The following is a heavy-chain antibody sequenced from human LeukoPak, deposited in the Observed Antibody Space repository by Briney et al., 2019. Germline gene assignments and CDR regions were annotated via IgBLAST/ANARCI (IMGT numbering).Heavy chain of an antibody. CDR3: ARLRVATGHYYYYMDV. CDR2: IYTSGST. D-gene: IGHD7-27*01. J-gene: IGHJ6*03. Sequence: SRTLSLTCTVSGGSISSGSYYWSWIRQPAGKGLEWIGRIYTSGSTNYNPSLKSRVTISVDTSKNQFSLKLSSVTAADTAVYYCARLRVATGHYYYYMDVWGKGTTVTVSS. V-gene: IGHV4-61*02. CDR1: GGSISSGSYY.